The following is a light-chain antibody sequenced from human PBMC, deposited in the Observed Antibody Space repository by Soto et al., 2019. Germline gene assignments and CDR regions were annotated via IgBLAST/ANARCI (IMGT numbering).Light chain of an antibody. Sequence: GDRVTITCRASQSISTWLAWYQQKPGKAPKLLIYDASSLESGVPSRFSGSGSGTEFTLTISSLQPEDFASYYCQQYNSYSLTFGQGTKVDIK. CDR2: DAS. CDR1: QSISTW. V-gene: IGKV1-5*01. CDR3: QQYNSYSLT. J-gene: IGKJ1*01.